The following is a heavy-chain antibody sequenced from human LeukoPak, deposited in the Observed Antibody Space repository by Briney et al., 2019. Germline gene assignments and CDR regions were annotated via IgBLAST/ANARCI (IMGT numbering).Heavy chain of an antibody. D-gene: IGHD1-1*01. CDR1: GFPFSSYD. J-gene: IGHJ4*02. CDR2: IHSSGGTI. Sequence: GGSLRLSCATSGFPFSSYDMNWVRQAPGKGLEWVSYIHSSGGTIYYADSVKGRFTISRDRAKNSVYLRMNSLRAEDTALYYCARKLTGTTYFDCWGQGILVTVSS. V-gene: IGHV3-48*03. CDR3: ARKLTGTTYFDC.